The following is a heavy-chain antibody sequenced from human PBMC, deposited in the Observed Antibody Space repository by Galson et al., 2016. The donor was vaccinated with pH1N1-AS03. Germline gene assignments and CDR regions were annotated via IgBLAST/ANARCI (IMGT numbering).Heavy chain of an antibody. D-gene: IGHD2-21*01. CDR3: ARDILTGDYYGMDV. CDR1: GFTFSYHG. J-gene: IGHJ6*02. V-gene: IGHV3-48*03. Sequence: SLRLSCAASGFTFSYHGMNWVRQAPGKGLECIAYISGSGRIIFYADSVKGRFTISRDNAKNSLSLQMNTLRAEDTAVYYCARDILTGDYYGMDVWGQGTTVTVS. CDR2: ISGSGRII.